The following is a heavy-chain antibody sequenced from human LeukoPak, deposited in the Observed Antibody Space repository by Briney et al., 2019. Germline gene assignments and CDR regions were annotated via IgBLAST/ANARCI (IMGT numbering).Heavy chain of an antibody. J-gene: IGHJ6*02. Sequence: PGGSLRLSCAASGFTFSSYGMHWVRQAPGKGLEWVAVIWYDGSNKYYADSVKGRFTISRDNSKNTLYLQMNSLRAEDTAVYYCAREGPIAAAGFYYYYGMDVWGQGTTVTVSS. CDR1: GFTFSSYG. CDR3: AREGPIAAAGFYYYYGMDV. D-gene: IGHD6-13*01. CDR2: IWYDGSNK. V-gene: IGHV3-33*08.